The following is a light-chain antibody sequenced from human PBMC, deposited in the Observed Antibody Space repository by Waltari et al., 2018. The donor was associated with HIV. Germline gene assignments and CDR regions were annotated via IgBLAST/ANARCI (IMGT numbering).Light chain of an antibody. V-gene: IGLV1-47*01. CDR3: AAWDDSLSGLYV. CDR1: SSNIGRNY. J-gene: IGLJ1*01. CDR2: RNN. Sequence: QSVLTQPPSASGTPGQRVTLSCSGSSSNIGRNYVCWYQQLPGTAPKLLIYRNNERPSGVPDRFSGSKSGTSASLAISGLRSEDEADYYCAAWDDSLSGLYVFGTGTKVTVL.